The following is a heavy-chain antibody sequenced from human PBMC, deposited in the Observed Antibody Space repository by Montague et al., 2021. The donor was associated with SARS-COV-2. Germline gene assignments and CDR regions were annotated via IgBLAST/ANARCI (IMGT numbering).Heavy chain of an antibody. CDR3: ATYYDILSGYYIYAFDI. CDR1: GGSISSSSYY. Sequence: SETLSLTCTVSGGSISSSSYYWGWIRQPPGKGLEWIGRIYYSGSTYYNPSLKSRVTISVDTSRNQFSLKLSSVTAADTAVYYCATYYDILSGYYIYAFDIWGQGTMVTVSS. CDR2: IYYSGST. J-gene: IGHJ3*02. D-gene: IGHD3-9*01. V-gene: IGHV4-39*01.